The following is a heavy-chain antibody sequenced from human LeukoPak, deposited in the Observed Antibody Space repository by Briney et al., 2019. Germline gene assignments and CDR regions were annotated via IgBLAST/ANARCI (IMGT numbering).Heavy chain of an antibody. Sequence: SVKVSCKASGGTFSSYAISWVRQAPGQGLEWMGGIIPIFGTANYAQKFQGRVMITADESTSTAYMELSSLRSEDTAVYYCARAPGIAAVLDYWGQGTLVTVSS. CDR2: IIPIFGTA. CDR3: ARAPGIAAVLDY. J-gene: IGHJ4*02. V-gene: IGHV1-69*01. D-gene: IGHD6-13*01. CDR1: GGTFSSYA.